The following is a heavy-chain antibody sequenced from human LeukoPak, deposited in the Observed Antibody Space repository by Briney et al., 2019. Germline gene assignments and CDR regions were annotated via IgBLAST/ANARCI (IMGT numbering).Heavy chain of an antibody. CDR3: ARAHKGYSYGPVAY. Sequence: GGSLRLSCAASGFTFSSNWMHWVRQAPGKGLEWVANIKQDRSEKYYVDSVKGRFTISRDNAKNSLYLQMNSLRAEDTAVYYCARAHKGYSYGPVAYWGQGTLVTVSS. V-gene: IGHV3-7*01. CDR1: GFTFSSNW. J-gene: IGHJ4*02. D-gene: IGHD5-18*01. CDR2: IKQDRSEK.